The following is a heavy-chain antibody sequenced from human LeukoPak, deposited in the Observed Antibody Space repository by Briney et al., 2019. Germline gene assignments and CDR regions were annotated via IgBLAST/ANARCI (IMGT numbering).Heavy chain of an antibody. J-gene: IGHJ4*02. CDR1: GGSISSYY. CDR2: IYYSGST. Sequence: SETLSLTCTVSGGSISSYYWSWIRQPPGKGLEWIGYIYYSGSTNYNPSLKSRVTISVDTSKNQFSLKLSSVTAADTAVYYCARHAKTFTILGVVISYYFDYWGQGTLVTVSS. CDR3: ARHAKTFTILGVVISYYFDY. D-gene: IGHD3-3*01. V-gene: IGHV4-59*08.